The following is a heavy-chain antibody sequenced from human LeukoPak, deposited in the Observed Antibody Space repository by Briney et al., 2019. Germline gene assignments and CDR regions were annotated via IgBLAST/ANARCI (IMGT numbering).Heavy chain of an antibody. CDR3: ARVREEGYSGSYYFDY. CDR1: GGSISSYY. D-gene: IGHD1-26*01. CDR2: IYYSGST. J-gene: IGHJ4*02. Sequence: PSETLSRTCTVSGGSISSYYWSWIRQPPGKGLEWIGYIYYSGSTNYNPSLKSRVTISVDTSKNQFSLKLSSVTAADTAVYYCARVREEGYSGSYYFDYWGQGTLVTVSS. V-gene: IGHV4-59*01.